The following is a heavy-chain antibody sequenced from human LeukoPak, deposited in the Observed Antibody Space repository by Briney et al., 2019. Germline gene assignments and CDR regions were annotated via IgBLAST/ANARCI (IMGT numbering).Heavy chain of an antibody. Sequence: GGSLRPSCPASGFTFSNYWVHWVRQAPGKGRVWVSRINRDGSTTNYADSVKGRFTVSRDNAKNTLNLQMNSLRAEDTAVYYCARDKKSGESSEIDYWGQGTLVTVSS. V-gene: IGHV3-74*01. CDR1: GFTFSNYW. J-gene: IGHJ4*02. D-gene: IGHD3-10*01. CDR3: ARDKKSGESSEIDY. CDR2: INRDGSTT.